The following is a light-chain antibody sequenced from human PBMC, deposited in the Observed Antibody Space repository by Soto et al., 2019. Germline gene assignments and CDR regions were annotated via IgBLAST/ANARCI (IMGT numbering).Light chain of an antibody. Sequence: QSVLTQPASVSGSPGQSITISCTGTSSDVGSYNLVSWYQQHPGKAPKLMIYEVSKRPSGVSNRFSGSKSGNTASLTICGLQAEDEADYYCCSYASSTTDVFGTGTKVTVL. J-gene: IGLJ1*01. CDR3: CSYASSTTDV. CDR1: SSDVGSYNL. V-gene: IGLV2-23*02. CDR2: EVS.